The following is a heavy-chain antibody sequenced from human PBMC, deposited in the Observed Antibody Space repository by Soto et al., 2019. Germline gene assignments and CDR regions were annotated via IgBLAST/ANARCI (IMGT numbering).Heavy chain of an antibody. CDR1: GFTFSTYI. D-gene: IGHD2-2*02. CDR2: ISSRSDI. J-gene: IGHJ6*02. V-gene: IGHV3-21*01. CDR3: AREYTAWPLAYGLDV. Sequence: GGSLRLSCVGSGFTFSTYIINWVRQAPGKGLEWVSSISSRSDIYYADSVKGRFTISRDNAKNSVSLQMNSLRAEDTAVYYCAREYTAWPLAYGLDVWGQGTTVTV.